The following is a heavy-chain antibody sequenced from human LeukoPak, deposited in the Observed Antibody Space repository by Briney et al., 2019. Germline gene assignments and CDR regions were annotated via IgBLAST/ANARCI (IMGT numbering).Heavy chain of an antibody. CDR1: GGSISNYF. J-gene: IGHJ2*01. CDR3: ARERSGSYYRWYFDL. V-gene: IGHV4-59*01. D-gene: IGHD1-26*01. CDR2: VYNGGST. Sequence: TSETLSLTCTVSGGSISNYFWSWIRQSPGKRLEWVGFVYNGGSTNYNPSLKSRVTMSVDTSKNQFSLKMSYVTAADTAMYYCARERSGSYYRWYFDLWGRGTLVTVSS.